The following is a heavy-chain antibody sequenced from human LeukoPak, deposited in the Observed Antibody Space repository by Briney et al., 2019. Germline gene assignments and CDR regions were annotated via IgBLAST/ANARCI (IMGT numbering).Heavy chain of an antibody. CDR3: ARDSSGDYGEFDY. CDR1: GFTFSSYG. D-gene: IGHD4-17*01. J-gene: IGHJ4*02. CDR2: IWYDGSNK. V-gene: IGHV3-33*01. Sequence: PGRSLRLSCAASGFTFSSYGMHWVRQAPGKGLEWVAVIWYDGSNKYYADSVKGRFTISRDNSKNTLYLQMNSLGAEDTAVYYCARDSSGDYGEFDYWGQGTLVTVSS.